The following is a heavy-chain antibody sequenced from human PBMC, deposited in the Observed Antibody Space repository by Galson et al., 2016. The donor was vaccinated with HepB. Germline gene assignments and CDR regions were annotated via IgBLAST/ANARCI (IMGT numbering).Heavy chain of an antibody. Sequence: SLRLSCAASGLSFSPYAVSWVRQAPGKGLEWVSAINGTGTIPKYADSVKGRFTISSDNSKNTMYLQVNSLRAEDTAVYYCARGGLGNHYAYGMDVWGHGTTVTVSS. CDR1: GLSFSPYA. CDR3: ARGGLGNHYAYGMDV. CDR2: INGTGTIP. J-gene: IGHJ6*02. D-gene: IGHD3/OR15-3a*01. V-gene: IGHV3-23*01.